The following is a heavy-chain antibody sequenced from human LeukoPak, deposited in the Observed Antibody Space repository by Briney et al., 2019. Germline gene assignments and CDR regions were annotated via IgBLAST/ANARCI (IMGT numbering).Heavy chain of an antibody. CDR2: IYYSGST. D-gene: IGHD1-26*01. J-gene: IGHJ4*02. Sequence: SGTLSLTCTVSGGSISSYYWSWIRQPPGKGLEWIGYIYYSGSTNYNPSLKSRVTISVDTSKNQFSLKLSSVTAADTAVYYCARSVVGVSTEVGLDYWGQGTLVTVSS. CDR1: GGSISSYY. V-gene: IGHV4-59*08. CDR3: ARSVVGVSTEVGLDY.